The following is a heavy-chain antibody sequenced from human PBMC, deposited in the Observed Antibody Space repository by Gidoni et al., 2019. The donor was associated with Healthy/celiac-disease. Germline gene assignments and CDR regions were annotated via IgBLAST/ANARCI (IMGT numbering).Heavy chain of an antibody. J-gene: IGHJ5*02. CDR2: SRNKAKSYTT. V-gene: IGHV3-72*01. CDR1: GFTFSHHD. D-gene: IGHD1-26*01. Sequence: EVQLVESGGGLVQPGGSLGLPCAASGFTFSHHDMDWVRQGPGKGLEWVARSRNKAKSYTTEYAASVKGRFTISRDESQKLLYLQMNSLKTEDTAVYYCVRGYRGFDQWGQGTLVTVSS. CDR3: VRGYRGFDQ.